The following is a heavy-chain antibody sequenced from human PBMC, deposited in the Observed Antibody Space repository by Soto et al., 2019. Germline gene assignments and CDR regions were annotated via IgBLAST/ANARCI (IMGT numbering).Heavy chain of an antibody. J-gene: IGHJ4*02. CDR3: TRANWYSAY. Sequence: QGQLQESGPGLVKPSETLSLTCTVSGGSINNHYWSWIRQPPGKGLEWLGYVYYNGITNYNPSLKSRVTMSVDTSKNQLSLNLISLTAADTAIYYCTRANWYSAYWGQGTLVTVSS. D-gene: IGHD1-7*01. CDR1: GGSINNHY. CDR2: VYYNGIT. V-gene: IGHV4-59*11.